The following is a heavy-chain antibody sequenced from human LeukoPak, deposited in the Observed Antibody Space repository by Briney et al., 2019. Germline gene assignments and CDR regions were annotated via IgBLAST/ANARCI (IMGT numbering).Heavy chain of an antibody. V-gene: IGHV1-8*01. CDR2: MNPNSGNT. CDR3: ARGAPDYGGNSGGDY. J-gene: IGHJ4*02. Sequence: GASVKVSCKASGYTFTSYDINWVRQATGQGLEWMGRMNPNSGNTGYAQKFQGRVTMTRNTSISTAYMELSSLRSEDTAVYYCARGAPDYGGNSGGDYWGQGTLVTVSS. D-gene: IGHD4-23*01. CDR1: GYTFTSYD.